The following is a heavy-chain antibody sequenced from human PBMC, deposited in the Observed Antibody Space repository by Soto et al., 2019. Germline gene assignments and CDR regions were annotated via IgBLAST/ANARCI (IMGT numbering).Heavy chain of an antibody. J-gene: IGHJ6*02. V-gene: IGHV3-7*01. D-gene: IGHD3-3*01. CDR1: GFTFSGYW. CDR3: ARDLQERFLEWLSSLYYYGMDV. Sequence: GGSLRLSCTAYGFTFSGYWMSWVRQAPGKGLEWMANIKHDGSNKYYADSLKGRFTISRDNFKNTLYLQMNSLRAEDTAVYYCARDLQERFLEWLSSLYYYGMDVWGQGTTVTVSS. CDR2: IKHDGSNK.